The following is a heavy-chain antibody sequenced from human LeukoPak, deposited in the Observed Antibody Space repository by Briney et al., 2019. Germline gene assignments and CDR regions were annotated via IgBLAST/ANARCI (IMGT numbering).Heavy chain of an antibody. J-gene: IGHJ4*02. CDR3: ARGQSQNYYDSSGYPDY. Sequence: SETLSLTCAVYGGSFSGYYWSWIRQPPGKGLEWIGEINHSGSTNYNPSLKSRVTISVDTSKNQFSLKLCSVTAADTAVYYCARGQSQNYYDSSGYPDYWGQGTLVTVSS. D-gene: IGHD3-22*01. CDR2: INHSGST. V-gene: IGHV4-34*01. CDR1: GGSFSGYY.